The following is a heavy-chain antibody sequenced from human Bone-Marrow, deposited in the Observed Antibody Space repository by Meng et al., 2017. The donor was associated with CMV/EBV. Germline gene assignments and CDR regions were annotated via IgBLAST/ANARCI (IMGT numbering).Heavy chain of an antibody. V-gene: IGHV3-7*01. CDR2: IKQDGSEK. CDR1: GFTFSSYW. J-gene: IGHJ6*02. CDR3: ARGLGVRLDYYYYGMDV. Sequence: GESLKISCSASGFTFSSYWMSWVRQAPGKGLEWVANIKQDGSEKYYVDSAKGRFTISRDNAKNSLYLQMNSLRAEDTAVYYWARGLGVRLDYYYYGMDVWGQGTTVTVSS. D-gene: IGHD3-3*01.